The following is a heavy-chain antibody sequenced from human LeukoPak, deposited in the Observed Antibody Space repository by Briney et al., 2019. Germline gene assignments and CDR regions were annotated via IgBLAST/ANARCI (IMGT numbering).Heavy chain of an antibody. V-gene: IGHV3-30-3*01. Sequence: GRSLRLSCAASGVTFSSYAMHWVREAPGKGLDWVAVISYDGSNKYYADSVKGRFTISRDNSKNTLYLQMNSLRAEDTAVYYCARVTRYYDSSALGYYFDYWGQGTLVTVSS. CDR3: ARVTRYYDSSALGYYFDY. CDR1: GVTFSSYA. D-gene: IGHD3-22*01. CDR2: ISYDGSNK. J-gene: IGHJ4*02.